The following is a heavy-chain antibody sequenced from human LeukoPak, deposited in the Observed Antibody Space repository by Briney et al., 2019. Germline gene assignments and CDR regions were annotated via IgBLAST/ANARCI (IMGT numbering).Heavy chain of an antibody. D-gene: IGHD2-21*02. J-gene: IGHJ4*02. CDR2: INPNSGGT. CDR1: GGTFSSYA. Sequence: ASVRVSCKASGGTFSSYAISWVRQAPGQGLEWMGWINPNSGGTNYAQKFQGRVTMTRDTSISTAYMELSRLRSDDTAVYYCARSLAYCGSDCYRPMPYWGQGTLVTVSS. V-gene: IGHV1-2*02. CDR3: ARSLAYCGSDCYRPMPY.